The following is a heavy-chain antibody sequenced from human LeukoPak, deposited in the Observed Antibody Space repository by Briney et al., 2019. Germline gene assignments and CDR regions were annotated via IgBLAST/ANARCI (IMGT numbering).Heavy chain of an antibody. J-gene: IGHJ4*02. V-gene: IGHV4-34*01. CDR1: GGSFSGYY. CDR2: INHSGST. CDR3: ARGRFGYDFWSGYYTPLGYLDY. Sequence: SETLSLTCAVYGGSFSGYYWSWIRQPPGKGLEWIGEINHSGSTNYDPSLKSRVTISVDTSKNQFSLKLSSVTAADTAVYYCARGRFGYDFWSGYYTPLGYLDYWGQGTLVTVSS. D-gene: IGHD3-3*01.